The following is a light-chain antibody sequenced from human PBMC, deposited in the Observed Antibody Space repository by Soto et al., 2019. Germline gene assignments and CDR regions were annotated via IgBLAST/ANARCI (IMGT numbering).Light chain of an antibody. V-gene: IGLV3-1*01. CDR3: QAWDSTAAYVV. J-gene: IGLJ2*01. CDR2: ENS. CDR1: RLWGKY. Sequence: SYELTQPPSVSVSPGQTASITCSGARLWGKYASWYQQRPGQSPVLVIHENSKRPSGIPERFSGSKSGNTATLTISGTQAMDEADYYCQAWDSTAAYVVFGGGTKLTVL.